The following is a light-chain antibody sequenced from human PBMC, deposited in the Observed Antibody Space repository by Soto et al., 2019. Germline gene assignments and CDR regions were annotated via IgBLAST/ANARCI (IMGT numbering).Light chain of an antibody. CDR3: KHCYMRWT. Sequence: DTPRTKSPYTPSASLGDRVTITCRASQSIGRFLARYQPGPGKAPKILIYAASTLESGVQSRFSGTGSGTEFTFSSTSLQPEDFGTYYCKHCYMRWTCGQGTKVDIK. J-gene: IGKJ1*01. V-gene: IGKV1-5*01. CDR2: AAS. CDR1: QSIGRF.